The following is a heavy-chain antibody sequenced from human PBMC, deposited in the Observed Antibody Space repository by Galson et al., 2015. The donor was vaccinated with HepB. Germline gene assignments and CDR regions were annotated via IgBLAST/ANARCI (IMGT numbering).Heavy chain of an antibody. D-gene: IGHD3-10*01. CDR3: MASGSFFLGNWFDP. Sequence: SLRLSCAASGFTFSSYWMHWVRQAPGKGLVWVSRINSDGSIRSYADSVKGRFTISRDNAKNTLYLQMNSLRAEDTAVYYCMASGSFFLGNWFDPWGQGTPVTVSS. CDR2: INSDGSIR. CDR1: GFTFSSYW. J-gene: IGHJ5*02. V-gene: IGHV3-74*01.